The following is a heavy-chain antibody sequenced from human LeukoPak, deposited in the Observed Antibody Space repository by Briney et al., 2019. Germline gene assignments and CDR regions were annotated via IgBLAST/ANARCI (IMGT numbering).Heavy chain of an antibody. V-gene: IGHV1-2*02. Sequence: ASVKVSCKPSGYTFTGYYIQWVRQAPGQGLEGMGWINPHSGGTNYAPKFQGRVSMTRDTSISTAYMELSRLRSDDTAVYYCARGVVAATFYYYMDVWGKGTTVTVSS. CDR3: ARGVVAATFYYYMDV. CDR1: GYTFTGYY. D-gene: IGHD2-15*01. J-gene: IGHJ6*03. CDR2: INPHSGGT.